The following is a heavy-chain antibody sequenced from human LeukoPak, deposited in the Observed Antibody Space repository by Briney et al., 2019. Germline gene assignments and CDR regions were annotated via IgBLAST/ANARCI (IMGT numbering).Heavy chain of an antibody. J-gene: IGHJ4*02. CDR3: ARDRGYGVNYFDY. D-gene: IGHD5-12*01. CDR2: IYHSGNT. V-gene: IGHV4-30-2*01. Sequence: SQTLSPTCAVSGGSITSGGYSWSWIRQPPGKGLEWIGYIYHSGNTYYNPSLRSRVTISVDTSKDQFSLKLSSVTAADTAVYYCARDRGYGVNYFDYWGQGTLVSVAS. CDR1: GGSITSGGYS.